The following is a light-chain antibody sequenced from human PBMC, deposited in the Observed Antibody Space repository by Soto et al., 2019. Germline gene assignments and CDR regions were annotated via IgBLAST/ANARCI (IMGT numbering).Light chain of an antibody. J-gene: IGKJ5*01. CDR3: QQYGSSIT. Sequence: EIVMTQSPATLPVSPGERATLSCRASQSVSSNLAWYQQKPGQTPRLLIYGASSRATGIPDRFSGSGSGTDFTLTISRLEPEDFAVYYCQQYGSSITFGQGTRLEIK. CDR1: QSVSSN. CDR2: GAS. V-gene: IGKV3-20*01.